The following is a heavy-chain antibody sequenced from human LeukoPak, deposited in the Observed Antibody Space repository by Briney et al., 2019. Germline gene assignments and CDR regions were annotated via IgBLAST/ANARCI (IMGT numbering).Heavy chain of an antibody. CDR2: ISYDGSNK. CDR3: AREREDDSSGFYYLDY. Sequence: GGSLRLSCAASGFTFSSYGMHWARQAPGKGLEWVAVISYDGSNKYYADSVKGRFTISRDNSKNTLYLQMNSLRAEDTAVYYCAREREDDSSGFYYLDYWGQGTLVTVSS. J-gene: IGHJ4*02. V-gene: IGHV3-30*03. CDR1: GFTFSSYG. D-gene: IGHD3-22*01.